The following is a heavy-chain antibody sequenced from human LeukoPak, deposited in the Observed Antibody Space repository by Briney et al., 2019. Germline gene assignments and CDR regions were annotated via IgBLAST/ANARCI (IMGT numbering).Heavy chain of an antibody. J-gene: IGHJ3*02. CDR3: ARLESERKWVTTSRTDAFDI. CDR2: IYYSGST. CDR1: GGSISSGGYY. Sequence: PSETLSLTCTVSGGSISSGGYYWSWIRQHPGKGLEWIGYIYYSGSTYYNPSLKSRVTISVDTSKNQFSLKLSSVTAADTAVYYCARLESERKWVTTSRTDAFDIWGQGTMVTVSS. V-gene: IGHV4-31*03. D-gene: IGHD4-17*01.